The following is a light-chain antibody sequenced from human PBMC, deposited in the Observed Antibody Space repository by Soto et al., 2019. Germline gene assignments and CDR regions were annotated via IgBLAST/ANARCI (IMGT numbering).Light chain of an antibody. CDR2: AAS. J-gene: IGKJ1*01. V-gene: IGKV1-39*01. CDR3: QQSYSTLRGT. CDR1: QSISSY. Sequence: GERVTITCRASQSISSYLNWYQQKPGKAPKLLIYAASSLQSGVPSRFSGSGSGTDFTLTISSLQPEDFATYYCQQSYSTLRGTFGQGTKVDIK.